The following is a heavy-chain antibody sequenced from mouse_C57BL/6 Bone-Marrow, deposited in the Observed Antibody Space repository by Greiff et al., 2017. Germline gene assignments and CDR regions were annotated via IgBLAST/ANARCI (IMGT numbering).Heavy chain of an antibody. J-gene: IGHJ2*01. V-gene: IGHV1-81*01. Sequence: QVQLKESGAELARPGASVKLSCKASGYTFTSYGISWVKQRTGQGLEWIGEIYPRSGNTYYNEKFKGKATLTADKSSRTAYMELRSLTSEDSAVYVCARSEYYGPLAYWGQGTTLTVSS. CDR1: GYTFTSYG. D-gene: IGHD1-2*01. CDR2: IYPRSGNT. CDR3: ARSEYYGPLAY.